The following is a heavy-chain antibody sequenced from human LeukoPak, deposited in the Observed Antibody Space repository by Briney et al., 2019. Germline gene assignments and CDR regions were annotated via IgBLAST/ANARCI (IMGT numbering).Heavy chain of an antibody. CDR3: AREVGYSNYMDV. J-gene: IGHJ6*03. CDR2: INSDGSST. CDR1: GFTFSSYW. Sequence: GGSLRLSCAASGFTFSSYWMHWVRQAPGKGLVWVSRINSDGSSTSYADSVKGRFTISRDNAKNSLYLQMNSLRAEDTAVYYCAREVGYSNYMDVWGKGTTVTVSS. D-gene: IGHD4-11*01. V-gene: IGHV3-74*01.